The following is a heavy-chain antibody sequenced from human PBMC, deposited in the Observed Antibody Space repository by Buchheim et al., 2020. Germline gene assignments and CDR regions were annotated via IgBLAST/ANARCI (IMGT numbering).Heavy chain of an antibody. V-gene: IGHV3-23*01. Sequence: DVQLLESGGGLVQPGGSLRLSCAASGFTFSAYAMSWVRQAPGKGLEWFSAISGRAGTTYYPDSVKGRFPLSRDYSRNMLSLQMNSLRAEDTAVYYCTKSGGATPYWGQGTL. J-gene: IGHJ4*02. CDR1: GFTFSAYA. CDR3: TKSGGATPY. D-gene: IGHD1-26*01. CDR2: ISGRAGTT.